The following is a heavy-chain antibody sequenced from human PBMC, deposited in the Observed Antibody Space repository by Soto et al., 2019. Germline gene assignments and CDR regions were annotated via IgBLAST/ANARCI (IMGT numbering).Heavy chain of an antibody. D-gene: IGHD2-15*01. J-gene: IGHJ4*02. V-gene: IGHV3-23*01. CDR1: GFKLVDYL. CDR3: AKAARENGGQNFYFDC. Sequence: EVQLLESGGRSVQPWGSLRLSCVASGFKLVDYLIRCVRQTPEKGMEWFSGSSGSDVITYFADSLKGRFTVSRDNSRNTLYLQMDSLRADDTAVYYCAKAARENGGQNFYFDCWGQGTLVTVS. CDR2: SSGSDVIT.